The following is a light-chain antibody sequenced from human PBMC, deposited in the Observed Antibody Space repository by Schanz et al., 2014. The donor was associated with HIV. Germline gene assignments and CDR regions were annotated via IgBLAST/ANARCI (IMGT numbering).Light chain of an antibody. CDR1: QAIRAD. CDR3: LQYHAFPWT. J-gene: IGKJ1*01. V-gene: IGKV1-17*01. Sequence: DIQMTQSPSPLSASVGDRVTITCRASQAIRADLGWYQQKPGRAPKRLIYGASSLQSGVPSRFSASGSETEFTLTISSLQPDDYATYYCLQYHAFPWTFGQGTNVDVK. CDR2: GAS.